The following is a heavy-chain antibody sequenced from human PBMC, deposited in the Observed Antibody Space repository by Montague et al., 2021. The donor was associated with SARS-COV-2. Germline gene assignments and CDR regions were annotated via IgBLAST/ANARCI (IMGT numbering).Heavy chain of an antibody. CDR3: VRHPHYDSLNGPPDF. D-gene: IGHD3-9*01. CDR1: GVSVTDYY. Sequence: SETLSLTCTVSGVSVTDYYWSWIRQPPGKGLEWVGDVLYNKGTNFNSSLTSRVAISVDTSKNQFSLRLTSVTAADTAFYYCVRHPHYDSLNGPPDFWGQGTLVTVSS. CDR2: VLYNKGT. V-gene: IGHV4-59*08. J-gene: IGHJ4*02.